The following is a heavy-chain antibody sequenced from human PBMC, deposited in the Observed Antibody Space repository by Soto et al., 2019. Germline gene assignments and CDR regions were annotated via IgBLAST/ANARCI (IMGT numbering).Heavy chain of an antibody. CDR3: ARSEATGLDY. CDR1: GGSMSSSNW. D-gene: IGHD1-26*01. J-gene: IGHJ4*02. Sequence: QVQLQESGPGLVKPSGTLSLTCTVSGGSMSSSNWWNWVRQSPGKGLEWIGEAHHSGRTNYNPSLTCRVPTSVDKSKNHFSLQLSPVTAADTAVYYCARSEATGLDYWGPGTLVTVSS. CDR2: AHHSGRT. V-gene: IGHV4-4*02.